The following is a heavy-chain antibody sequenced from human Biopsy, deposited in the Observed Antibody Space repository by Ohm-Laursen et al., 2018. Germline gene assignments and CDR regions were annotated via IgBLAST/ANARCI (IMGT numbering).Heavy chain of an antibody. CDR2: IWYDGSKK. CDR1: GLSFSTYG. Sequence: SLRLSCAASGLSFSTYGMHWVRQAPGKGLEWVAVIWYDGSKKYYEDSVKGRFTITRDNSKNTLCLQMNSLRAEDTAVYYCASDRDSSGSFRWNHWGQGTLVTVSS. J-gene: IGHJ5*02. V-gene: IGHV3-33*01. D-gene: IGHD6-19*01. CDR3: ASDRDSSGSFRWNH.